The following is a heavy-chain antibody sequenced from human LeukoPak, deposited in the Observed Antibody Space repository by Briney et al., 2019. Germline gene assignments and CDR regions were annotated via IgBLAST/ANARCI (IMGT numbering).Heavy chain of an antibody. J-gene: IGHJ3*02. D-gene: IGHD2-15*01. Sequence: SETLSLTCTVSGGSISSYYWSWIRQPPGKGLERIGYIYYSGSTNYNPSLKSRVTISVDTSKNQFSLKLSSVTAADTAVYYRARDRGSMGFDIWGQGTMVTVSS. V-gene: IGHV4-59*01. CDR1: GGSISSYY. CDR2: IYYSGST. CDR3: ARDRGSMGFDI.